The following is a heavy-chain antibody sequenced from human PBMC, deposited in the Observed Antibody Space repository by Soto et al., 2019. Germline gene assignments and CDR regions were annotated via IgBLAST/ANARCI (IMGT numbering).Heavy chain of an antibody. CDR1: GFTFSSYA. CDR3: ARDGGGWSITIFGVVIREPRNTYGMDV. V-gene: IGHV3-30-3*01. CDR2: ISYDGSNK. D-gene: IGHD3-3*01. Sequence: GSLRLSCAASGFTFSSYAMHWVRQAPGKGLEWVAVISYDGSNKYYADSVKGRFTISRDNSKNTLYLQMNSLRAEDTAVYYCARDGGGWSITIFGVVIREPRNTYGMDVWGQGTTVTVSS. J-gene: IGHJ6*02.